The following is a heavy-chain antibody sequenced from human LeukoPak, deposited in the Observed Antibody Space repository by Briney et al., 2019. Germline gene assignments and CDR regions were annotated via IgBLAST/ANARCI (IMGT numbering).Heavy chain of an antibody. V-gene: IGHV3-30*02. CDR1: GFTVSSYG. J-gene: IGHJ6*03. CDR2: IRYDGSNK. D-gene: IGHD3-22*01. Sequence: GGSLRLSCAASGFTVSSYGMHWVRQAPGKGLEWVAFIRYDGSNKYYADSVKGRFTISRDNSKNTLYLQMNSLRAEDTAVYYCAKGLTYYYDSSGYYYYYYYMDVWGKGTTVTVSS. CDR3: AKGLTYYYDSSGYYYYYYYMDV.